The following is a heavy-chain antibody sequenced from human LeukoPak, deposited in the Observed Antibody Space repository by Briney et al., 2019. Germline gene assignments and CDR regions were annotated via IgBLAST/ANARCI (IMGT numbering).Heavy chain of an antibody. CDR2: IKQDGSKK. CDR1: GFTFEDFA. D-gene: IGHD5-24*01. V-gene: IGHV3-7*04. CDR3: TRVGYIDEGIDY. J-gene: IGHJ4*02. Sequence: GGSLRLSCAASGFTFEDFAMYWVRQAPGKGLEWVANIKQDGSKKSYVDSVKGRFTISRDNAKNSLYLQMNSLRAEDTAIYYCTRVGYIDEGIDYWGQGTLVTVSS.